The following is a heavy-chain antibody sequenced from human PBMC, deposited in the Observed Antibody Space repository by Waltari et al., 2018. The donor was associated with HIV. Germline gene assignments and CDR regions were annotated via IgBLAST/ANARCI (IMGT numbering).Heavy chain of an antibody. CDR2: SKGKTDGGTT. V-gene: IGHV3-15*05. CDR1: GFTFSNDW. CDR3: TTDLLGSSWYYLDD. Sequence: EVQLVESGGGLVKPGGALRLSCAASGFTFSNDWMSWVCQAQGKGMEWFGRSKGKTDGGTTNYAATVNCRITISRDDSKNTLYLQMISLKTEDTGVYYCTTDLLGSSWYYLDDGGQGTLVTVSS. D-gene: IGHD6-13*01. J-gene: IGHJ4*02.